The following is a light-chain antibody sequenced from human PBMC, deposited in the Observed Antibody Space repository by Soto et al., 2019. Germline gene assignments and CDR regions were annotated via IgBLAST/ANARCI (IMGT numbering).Light chain of an antibody. CDR1: SSDVGGYNY. J-gene: IGLJ2*01. CDR2: EVS. CDR3: SSFAGNNNLV. V-gene: IGLV2-8*01. Sequence: QSALTQPPSASGSPGQSVTISCNVTSSDVGGYNYVSWYQQHPGKAPKLIISEVSKRPSGVPDRFSGSKSGNTASLTVSGLQSEDEADHYCSSFAGNNNLVFGGGTKLTVL.